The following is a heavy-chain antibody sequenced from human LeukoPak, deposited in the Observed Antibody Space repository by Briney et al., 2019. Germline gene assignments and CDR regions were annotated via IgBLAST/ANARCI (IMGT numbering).Heavy chain of an antibody. J-gene: IGHJ5*02. CDR2: IYHSGST. D-gene: IGHD1-14*01. Sequence: PSETLSLTCTVSGGSISSSSYYWGWVRQPPGKGLEWIGEIYHSGSTNYNPSLKSRVTISVDKSKNQFSLKLSSVTAADTAVYYCARGGISFDPWGQGTLVTVSS. CDR1: GGSISSSSYY. CDR3: ARGGISFDP. V-gene: IGHV4-39*07.